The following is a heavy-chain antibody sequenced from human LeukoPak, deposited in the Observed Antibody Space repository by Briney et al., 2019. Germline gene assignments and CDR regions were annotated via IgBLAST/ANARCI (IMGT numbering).Heavy chain of an antibody. V-gene: IGHV1-18*01. Sequence: ASVKVSCKASGYTFTSYGISWVRQAPGQGLEWMGWISAYIGNTNYAQKLQGRVTMTTDTSTSTAYMELRSLRSDDTAVYYCARVGGSYESLYYYGMDVWGQGTTVTVSS. J-gene: IGHJ6*02. CDR3: ARVGGSYESLYYYGMDV. CDR2: ISAYIGNT. D-gene: IGHD1-26*01. CDR1: GYTFTSYG.